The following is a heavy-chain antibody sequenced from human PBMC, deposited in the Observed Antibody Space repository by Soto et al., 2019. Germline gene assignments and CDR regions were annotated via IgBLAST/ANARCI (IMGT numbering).Heavy chain of an antibody. D-gene: IGHD4-4*01. CDR1: GYSFTSYC. CDR2: IYPGDSDT. V-gene: IGHV5-51*01. Sequence: PGESLQISCQGSGYSFTSYCIGWLRQLPGKGLEWMGIIYPGDSDTRYSPSFQGQVTISADKSISTAYLQWSSLKASDTAMYYCARHFYPLYRPPDYWGQGTLVNVSS. J-gene: IGHJ4*02. CDR3: ARHFYPLYRPPDY.